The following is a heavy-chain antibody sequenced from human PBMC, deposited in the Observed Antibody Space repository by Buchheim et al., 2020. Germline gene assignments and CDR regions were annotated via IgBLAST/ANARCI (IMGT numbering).Heavy chain of an antibody. CDR2: IIPILGIA. V-gene: IGHV1-69*02. D-gene: IGHD6-25*01. J-gene: IGHJ4*02. CDR1: GGTFSSYT. Sequence: QVQLVQSGAEVKKPGSSVKVSCKASGGTFSSYTISWMRQAPGQGLEWMGRIIPILGIANYAQKFQGRVTITADKSTSTAYMELSSLRSEDTAVYYYARSPDSSDRNDYWGQGTL. CDR3: ARSPDSSDRNDY.